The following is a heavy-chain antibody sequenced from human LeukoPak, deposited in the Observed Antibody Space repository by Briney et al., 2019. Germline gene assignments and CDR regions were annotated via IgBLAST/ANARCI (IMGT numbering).Heavy chain of an antibody. CDR2: ISGSGGST. CDR1: GFTFSSYA. Sequence: GGSLRLSCAASGFTFSSYAMSWVRQAPGEGLEWVSAISGSGGSTYYADSVKGRFTISRDNSKNTLYLQMNSLRAEDTAVYYCAATYYYGSGSYDYWGQGTLVTVSS. V-gene: IGHV3-23*01. D-gene: IGHD3-10*01. CDR3: AATYYYGSGSYDY. J-gene: IGHJ4*02.